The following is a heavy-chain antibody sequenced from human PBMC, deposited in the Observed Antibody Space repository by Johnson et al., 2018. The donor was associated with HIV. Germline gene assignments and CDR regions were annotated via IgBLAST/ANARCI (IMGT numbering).Heavy chain of an antibody. V-gene: IGHV3-23*04. Sequence: VHLVESGGGVVQPGRSLRLSCAASGFTFSSYAMSWVRPAPGKGLEWVSAISGSGHSTYYADSVKGRFTISRDSSKNTLYLQMNSLRADDTAVYYCAKEKLELRTGDAFDIWGQGTMVTVSS. CDR3: AKEKLELRTGDAFDI. J-gene: IGHJ3*02. CDR2: ISGSGHST. CDR1: GFTFSSYA. D-gene: IGHD1-7*01.